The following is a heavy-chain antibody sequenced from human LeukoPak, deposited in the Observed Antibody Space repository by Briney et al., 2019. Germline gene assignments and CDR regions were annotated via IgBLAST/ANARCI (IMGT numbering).Heavy chain of an antibody. J-gene: IGHJ6*02. CDR2: IYYTGTT. V-gene: IGHV4-59*01. CDR1: GGSISNYY. Sequence: PSETLSLTCTVSGGSISNYYWSWLRQPPGKALEWIGYIYYTGTTKYNPSLKSRATISLDTSKNQFSLKLTSVTAADTALFFCARGYDIDVWGQGTTLTVSS. CDR3: ARGYDIDV.